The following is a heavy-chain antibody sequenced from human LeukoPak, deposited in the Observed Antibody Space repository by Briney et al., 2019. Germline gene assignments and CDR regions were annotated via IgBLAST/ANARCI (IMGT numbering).Heavy chain of an antibody. CDR3: ARASLVSSTDAVR. D-gene: IGHD3-16*01. CDR2: IRGNSET. CDR1: GLSLSSFA. V-gene: IGHV3-23*01. Sequence: GGPLRLSCAASGLSLSSFAMRWDPPGPARGREGGSGIRGNSETFYADSVKGRFTLSSDSSRNTVYFQLNNLRVEDTAIYYCARASLVSSTDAVRGGQGTLVTVSS. J-gene: IGHJ4*02.